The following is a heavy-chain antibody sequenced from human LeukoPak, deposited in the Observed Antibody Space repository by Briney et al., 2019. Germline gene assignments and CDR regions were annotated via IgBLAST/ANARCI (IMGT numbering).Heavy chain of an antibody. D-gene: IGHD5-12*01. CDR3: ARPKPDSGYGLDY. J-gene: IGHJ4*02. V-gene: IGHV4-39*07. Sequence: PSETLSLTCTVSGGSISSSSYYWGWIRQPPGKGLEWIGSIYYSGSTYYNPSLKSRVTISVDTSKNQFSLKLSSVTAADTAVYYCARPKPDSGYGLDYWGQGTLVTVSS. CDR2: IYYSGST. CDR1: GGSISSSSYY.